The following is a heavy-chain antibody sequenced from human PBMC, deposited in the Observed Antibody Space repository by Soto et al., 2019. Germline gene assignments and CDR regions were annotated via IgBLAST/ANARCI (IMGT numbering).Heavy chain of an antibody. CDR3: ASHTGSSPEGRYYYGMDV. CDR2: IIPIFGTA. D-gene: IGHD1-26*01. V-gene: IGHV1-69*12. Sequence: QVQLVQSGAEVKKPGSSVKVSCKASGGTFSSYAISWVRQAPGQGLEWMGGIIPIFGTADYAQTFQGRVTITADESTSTACMELSSLRSEDTAVYYCASHTGSSPEGRYYYGMDVWGQGTTVTVSS. CDR1: GGTFSSYA. J-gene: IGHJ6*02.